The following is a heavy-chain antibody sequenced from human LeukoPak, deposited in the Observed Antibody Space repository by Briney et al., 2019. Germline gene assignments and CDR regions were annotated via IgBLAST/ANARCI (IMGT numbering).Heavy chain of an antibody. CDR2: IFYSGNT. J-gene: IGHJ4*02. CDR1: GDSISSSSYY. Sequence: PSETLSLTCTASGDSISSSSYYWGWIRQPPGKGLEWIGTIFYSGNTYYNPSLKSRATISVGTSKNQFSLKLSSVSVADTAVYYCARANRGISSWYVLWGQGALVTVSS. D-gene: IGHD6-13*01. CDR3: ARANRGISSWYVL. V-gene: IGHV4-39*07.